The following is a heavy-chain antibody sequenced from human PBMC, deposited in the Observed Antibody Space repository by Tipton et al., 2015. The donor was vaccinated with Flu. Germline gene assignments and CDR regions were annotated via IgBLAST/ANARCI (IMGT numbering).Heavy chain of an antibody. J-gene: IGHJ5*02. V-gene: IGHV4-59*12. CDR3: ATLQAPPGPPS. Sequence: TLSLTCTVSGGSFSNYYWNWIRQPPGKGLEWIGYIFYTGDTSYNPPLKSRVTISTETSKNQFSLKLTSVTAADTAVYYCATLQAPPGPPSWGQGTLVTVSS. CDR1: GGSFSNYY. D-gene: IGHD6-13*01. CDR2: IFYTGDT.